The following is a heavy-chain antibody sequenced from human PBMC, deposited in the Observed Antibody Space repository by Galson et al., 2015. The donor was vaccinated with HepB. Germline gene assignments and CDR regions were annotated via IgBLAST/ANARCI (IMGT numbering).Heavy chain of an antibody. CDR3: AREGSSGWPYYYYYGMDV. Sequence: SLRLSCAASGFTFSSYAMHWVRQAPGKGLEWVAVISYDGSNKYYADSVKGRFTISRDNSKNTLYLQMNSLRAEDTAVYYCAREGSSGWPYYYYYGMDVWGQGTTVTVSS. CDR2: ISYDGSNK. J-gene: IGHJ6*02. CDR1: GFTFSSYA. D-gene: IGHD6-19*01. V-gene: IGHV3-30*04.